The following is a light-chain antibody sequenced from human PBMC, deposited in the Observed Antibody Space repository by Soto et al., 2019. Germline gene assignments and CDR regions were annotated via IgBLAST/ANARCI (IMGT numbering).Light chain of an antibody. J-gene: IGLJ1*01. CDR2: YDS. Sequence: SSELTQPPSVSVAPGKTARITCGGNNIGSKSVHWYQQKPGQAPVLVIYYDSDRPSGIPERFSGSNSGNTATLTISRVEAGDEADYYCQVWDSSSDHPYVFGTGTKLTVL. CDR3: QVWDSSSDHPYV. V-gene: IGLV3-21*04. CDR1: NIGSKS.